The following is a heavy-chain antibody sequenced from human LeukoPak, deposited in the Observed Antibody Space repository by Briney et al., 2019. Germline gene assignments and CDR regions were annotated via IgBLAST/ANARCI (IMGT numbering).Heavy chain of an antibody. J-gene: IGHJ4*02. D-gene: IGHD3-10*01. CDR1: EFTFSSYS. CDR2: ISSSSSYI. Sequence: GGSLRLSCAASEFTFSSYSMNWVRQAPGKGLEWVSSISSSSSYIYYADSMKGRFTISRDNSKNTLYLQMNSLRAEDTAVYYCAKGYGSGTYYRIPFDYWGQGTLVTVSS. CDR3: AKGYGSGTYYRIPFDY. V-gene: IGHV3-21*04.